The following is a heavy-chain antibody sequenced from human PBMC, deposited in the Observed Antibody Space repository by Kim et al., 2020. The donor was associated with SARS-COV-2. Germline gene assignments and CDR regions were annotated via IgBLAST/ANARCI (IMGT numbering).Heavy chain of an antibody. CDR3: ARALIVPRRQFYFDY. D-gene: IGHD6-6*01. J-gene: IGHJ4*02. V-gene: IGHV4-31*03. CDR1: GGSVSSGGYY. CDR2: IYNSGNT. Sequence: SETLSLTCTVSGGSVSSGGYYWSWIRQQPGKGLEWIGYIYNSGNTYHNPSLKSRLSISIDTSKNQFSLKLNSVTAADTALYYCARALIVPRRQFYFDYWGQGTLVTVSS.